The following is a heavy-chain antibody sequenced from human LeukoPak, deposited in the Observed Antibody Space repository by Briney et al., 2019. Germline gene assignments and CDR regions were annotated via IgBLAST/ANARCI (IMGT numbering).Heavy chain of an antibody. Sequence: GESLKISCKGSGYSFTSYWIGWVRQMPGKGLEWMGIIYPGDSDTRYSPSFQGQVTISADRSISTAYLQWSSLKASDTAMYYCARRQSITMVRGVIITGYYFDYWGQGTLVTVSS. V-gene: IGHV5-51*01. CDR1: GYSFTSYW. D-gene: IGHD3-10*01. CDR3: ARRQSITMVRGVIITGYYFDY. CDR2: IYPGDSDT. J-gene: IGHJ4*02.